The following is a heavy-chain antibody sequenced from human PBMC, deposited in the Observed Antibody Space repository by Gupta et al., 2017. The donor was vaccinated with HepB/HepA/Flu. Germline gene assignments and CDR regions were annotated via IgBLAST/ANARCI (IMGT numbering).Heavy chain of an antibody. CDR1: GFTFSSYG. CDR3: ARDMEGTSGSDAWVNDAFDI. V-gene: IGHV3-33*01. Sequence: QVQLVESGGGVVQPGRSLRLSCAASGFTFSSYGMHWVRQAPGKGLEWVAVIWYDGSNKYYADSVKGRFTISRDNSKKTLYLQRNSRRAEDTAVYYWARDMEGTSGSDAWVNDAFDIWGQGTMVTVSS. D-gene: IGHD1-26*01. CDR2: IWYDGSNK. J-gene: IGHJ3*02.